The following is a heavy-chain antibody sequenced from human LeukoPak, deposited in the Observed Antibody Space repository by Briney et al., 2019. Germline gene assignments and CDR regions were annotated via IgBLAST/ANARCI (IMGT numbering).Heavy chain of an antibody. J-gene: IGHJ5*02. V-gene: IGHV4-39*01. CDR3: ASRLWFGEFNNWFDP. D-gene: IGHD3-10*01. CDR1: GGSISSSSYY. CDR2: IYYSGST. Sequence: SETLSLTCTVSGGSISSSSYYWGWIRQPPGKGLEWIGSIYYSGSTYYNPSLKSRVTISVDTSKNQFSLKLSSVTAADTAVYYCASRLWFGEFNNWFDPWGQGTLVTVSS.